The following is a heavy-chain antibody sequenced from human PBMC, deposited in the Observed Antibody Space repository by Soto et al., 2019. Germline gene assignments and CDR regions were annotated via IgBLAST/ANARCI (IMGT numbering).Heavy chain of an antibody. D-gene: IGHD2-15*01. CDR2: IKPDGSAK. CDR3: AAWDISNP. J-gene: IGHJ5*02. CDR1: GITFSNYW. Sequence: EEKLVQSGGGLGRPGGSLRLSCVGSGITFSNYWMNWVRQTPGKGLEWVANIKPDGSAKAYVDSVKGRFTVSRDNAKNSLYLQMNSLRAEDTAVYFCAAWDISNPWGQGTLVTVSS. V-gene: IGHV3-7*01.